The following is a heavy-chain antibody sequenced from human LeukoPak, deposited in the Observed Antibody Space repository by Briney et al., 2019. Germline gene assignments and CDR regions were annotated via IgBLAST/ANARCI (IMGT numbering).Heavy chain of an antibody. CDR1: GFTFSTYA. D-gene: IGHD3-16*02. Sequence: AGGSLRLSCAASGFTFSTYAMSWVRQAPGKGLEWVSVVSGTGGRTYYADSVKGRFTISRDNSKNTLYLQMNSLRAEDTAVYYCARGWLSISPNFDYWGQGTLVTVSS. CDR3: ARGWLSISPNFDY. J-gene: IGHJ4*02. CDR2: VSGTGGRT. V-gene: IGHV3-23*01.